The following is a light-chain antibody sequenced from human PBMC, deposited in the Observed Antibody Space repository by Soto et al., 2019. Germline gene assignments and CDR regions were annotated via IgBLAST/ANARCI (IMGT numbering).Light chain of an antibody. CDR3: LQVTHWPHT. CDR2: RVS. Sequence: DVVMTPSPLSLPVTLGQPASISCRSSQGLVHSDGSTYLNWYHQRPGQPPRRLIYRVSDRDSGVPDRFSGSGSGTDFTLEISRVQAEDIGVYYCLQVTHWPHTFGQGTKLEIK. J-gene: IGKJ2*01. CDR1: QGLVHSDGSTY. V-gene: IGKV2-30*02.